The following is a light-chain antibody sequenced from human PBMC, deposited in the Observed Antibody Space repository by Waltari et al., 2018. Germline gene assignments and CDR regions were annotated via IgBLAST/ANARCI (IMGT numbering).Light chain of an antibody. Sequence: MTQYPLSLTFTPAEPAYISFRSRQSLLHSNGYNYLDWYLQKPGQSPQLLIYLGSNRASGVPDRFSGSGSGTDFTLKISRVEAEDVGVYYCMQALQTPRTFGQGTKVEIK. V-gene: IGKV2-28*01. CDR2: LGS. CDR3: MQALQTPRT. J-gene: IGKJ1*01. CDR1: QSLLHSNGYNY.